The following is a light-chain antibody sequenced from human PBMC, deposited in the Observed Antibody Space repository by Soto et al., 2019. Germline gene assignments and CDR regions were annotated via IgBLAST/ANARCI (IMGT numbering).Light chain of an antibody. Sequence: QSVLTQPASVSGSPGQSITISCSGTSSDVGGYKYVSWYQQHPGKAPKLMIYEVGNRPSGVSQRFSGSKSGNTASLTIFGLQAEDEAHYYCSSYTSSSTLVFGGGTKVTVL. CDR2: EVG. V-gene: IGLV2-14*01. J-gene: IGLJ3*02. CDR3: SSYTSSSTLV. CDR1: SSDVGGYKY.